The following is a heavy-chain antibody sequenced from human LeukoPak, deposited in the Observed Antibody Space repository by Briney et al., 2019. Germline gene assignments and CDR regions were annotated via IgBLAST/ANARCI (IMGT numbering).Heavy chain of an antibody. V-gene: IGHV4-59*12. CDR3: ARSYSSSWSNWFDP. J-gene: IGHJ5*02. CDR2: IYYSGST. D-gene: IGHD6-13*01. CDR1: GGSISSYY. Sequence: AVTLTLTCTLSGGSISSYYWSWIRQPPGKGLEWIGYIYYSGSTNYNPSLKSRVTISVDTSKNQFSLKLSSVTAADTAVYYCARSYSSSWSNWFDPWGQGTLVTVSS.